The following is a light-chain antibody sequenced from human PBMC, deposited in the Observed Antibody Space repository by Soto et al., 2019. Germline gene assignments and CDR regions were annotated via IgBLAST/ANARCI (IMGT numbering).Light chain of an antibody. V-gene: IGKV3-20*01. CDR1: QTINYSY. J-gene: IGKJ3*01. CDR3: QHYGGSPFP. Sequence: EIVLTQSPGTLSLSPGERATLSCRASQTINYSYLAWYQQKPGQAPRLLIYGASSRATGIPDRFSGRGSGTYFTLTISRLDAEVFAVYCCQHYGGSPFPFGPGTKVDIK. CDR2: GAS.